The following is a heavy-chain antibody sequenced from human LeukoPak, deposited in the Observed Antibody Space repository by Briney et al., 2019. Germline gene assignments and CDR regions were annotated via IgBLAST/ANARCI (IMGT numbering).Heavy chain of an antibody. J-gene: IGHJ4*02. CDR2: ISGSGGST. V-gene: IGHV3-23*01. Sequence: GGSLRLSCAASGFTFSNYDMHWVRRAPGKGLEWVSAISGSGGSTYYADSVKGRFTISRDNSKNTLYLQMNSLRAEDTAVYYCAKGFDRYYGSGSYYPAPYFDYWGQGTLITVSS. CDR1: GFTFSNYD. D-gene: IGHD3-10*01. CDR3: AKGFDRYYGSGSYYPAPYFDY.